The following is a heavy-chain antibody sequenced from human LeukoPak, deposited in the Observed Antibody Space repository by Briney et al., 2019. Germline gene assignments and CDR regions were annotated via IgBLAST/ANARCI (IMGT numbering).Heavy chain of an antibody. V-gene: IGHV1-18*01. D-gene: IGHD3-16*01. CDR1: GYTFTSYG. Sequence: ASVKVSCKASGYTFTSYGISWVRQAPGQGPEWMGWISAYNGNTNYAQKLQGRVTMTTDTSTSTAYMELRSLRSDDTAVYYCAGDVVGGAHSRGGGYWGQGTLVTVSS. CDR3: AGDVVGGAHSRGGGY. J-gene: IGHJ4*02. CDR2: ISAYNGNT.